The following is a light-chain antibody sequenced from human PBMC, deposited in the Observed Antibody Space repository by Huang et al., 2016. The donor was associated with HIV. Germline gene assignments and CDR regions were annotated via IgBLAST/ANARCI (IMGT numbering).Light chain of an antibody. V-gene: IGKV3-11*01. CDR3: QQRTNWPPGFT. CDR2: DVS. CDR1: QSVGGY. Sequence: EIVLTQSPATLSLSPGERATLSCSASQSVGGYLAWYQQKPGQAPRLLIYDVSNRDTGIPARFSGSGSETDFTLTISSLEPEDFAVYYCQQRTNWPPGFTFGPGTKVDIK. J-gene: IGKJ3*01.